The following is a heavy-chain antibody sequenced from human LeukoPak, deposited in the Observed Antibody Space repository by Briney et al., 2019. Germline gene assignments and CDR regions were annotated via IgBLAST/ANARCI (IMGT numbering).Heavy chain of an antibody. D-gene: IGHD2-21*02. CDR3: ASRLVTAGGWFDP. V-gene: IGHV3-48*02. CDR1: GFTFSSYE. Sequence: GGSLRLSCAASGFTFSSYEMNWVRQAPGKGLEWVSYISSSSSTIYYADSVKGRFTISRDNAKNSLYLQMNSLRDEDTAVYYCASRLVTAGGWFDPWGQGTLVTVSS. CDR2: ISSSSSTI. J-gene: IGHJ5*02.